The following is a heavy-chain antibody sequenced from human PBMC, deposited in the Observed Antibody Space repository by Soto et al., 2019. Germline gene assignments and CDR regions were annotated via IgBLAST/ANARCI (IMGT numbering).Heavy chain of an antibody. CDR1: GGSITTYY. V-gene: IGHV4-59*01. CDR2: IHHSGAT. CDR3: AREKVTDGYDNTPGGMDF. Sequence: QVQLQESGPGLVKPSETLSLTCTVSGGSITTYYWSWIRQSPGRGLEWIGYIHHSGATNYNPSLKSRVTMSVATSKNQFSLTLSSVTAADTAVYFCAREKVTDGYDNTPGGMDFWGPGTLVTVSS. D-gene: IGHD2-15*01. J-gene: IGHJ4*02.